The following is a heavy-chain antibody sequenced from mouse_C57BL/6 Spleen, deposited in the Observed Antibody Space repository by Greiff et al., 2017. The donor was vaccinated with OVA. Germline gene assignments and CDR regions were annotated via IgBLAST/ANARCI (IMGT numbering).Heavy chain of an antibody. CDR3: ARDRDGSSFPPYWYFDV. V-gene: IGHV5-16*01. J-gene: IGHJ1*03. CDR1: GFTFSDYY. D-gene: IGHD1-1*01. CDR2: INYDGSST. Sequence: EVKLMESEGGLVQPGSSMKLSCTASGFTFSDYYMAWVRQVPEKGLEWVANINYDGSSTYYLDSLKSRFIISRDNAKNILYLQMSSLKSEDTATYYCARDRDGSSFPPYWYFDVWGTGTTVTVSS.